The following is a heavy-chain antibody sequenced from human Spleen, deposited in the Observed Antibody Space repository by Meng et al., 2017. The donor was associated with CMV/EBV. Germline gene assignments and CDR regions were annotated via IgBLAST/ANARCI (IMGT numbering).Heavy chain of an antibody. J-gene: IGHJ2*01. V-gene: IGHV3-7*01. CDR1: GFTFSTYW. D-gene: IGHD2-15*01. Sequence: GGSLRLSCAASGFTFSTYWMTWVRQAPGKGLEWVANIRHDGNERYYVDSVKGRFTISRDNAKDSLYLQMNSLNADDTAVYYCARDGGVAAAIHSYWYFDLWGRGTLVTVSS. CDR3: ARDGGVAAAIHSYWYFDL. CDR2: IRHDGNER.